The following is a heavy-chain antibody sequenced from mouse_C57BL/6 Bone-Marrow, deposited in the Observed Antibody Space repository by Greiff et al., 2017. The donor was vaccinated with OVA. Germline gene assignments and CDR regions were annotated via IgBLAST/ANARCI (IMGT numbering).Heavy chain of an antibody. CDR3: GRYYGSSYLYAMDY. V-gene: IGHV2-2*01. CDR2: IWSGGST. J-gene: IGHJ4*01. D-gene: IGHD1-1*01. Sequence: QVQLQQSGPGLVQPSQSLSITCTVSGFSLTSYGVHWVRQSPGKGLEWLGVIWSGGSTDYNAAFISRLSISKDNSKSQVFFKMNSLQADDTAIYYWGRYYGSSYLYAMDYWGQGTSVTVSS. CDR1: GFSLTSYG.